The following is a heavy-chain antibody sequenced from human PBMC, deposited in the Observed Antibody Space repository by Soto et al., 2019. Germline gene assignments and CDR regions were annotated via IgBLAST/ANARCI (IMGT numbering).Heavy chain of an antibody. Sequence: ASETLSLTCTVSGGSISSGGYYWSWIRQHPGKGLEWIGYIYYSGSTNYNPSLKSRVTISVDTSKNQFSLKLSSVTAADTAVYYCARRYGGTPDYWGQGTLVTVSS. J-gene: IGHJ4*02. D-gene: IGHD4-17*01. CDR2: IYYSGST. V-gene: IGHV4-61*08. CDR3: ARRYGGTPDY. CDR1: GGSISSGGYY.